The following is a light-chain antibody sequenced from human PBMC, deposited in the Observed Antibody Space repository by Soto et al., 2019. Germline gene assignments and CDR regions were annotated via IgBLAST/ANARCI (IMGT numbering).Light chain of an antibody. CDR1: QSINAW. Sequence: DIQMTQAPSTLSASVGDRVTITCRASQSINAWLAWYQQKPGKAPKLLIYDVSTLDSGVPSRFSGSASGTELTLTTSHLQYADFATSYCQHHHSYSTFGQGTKVDIQ. J-gene: IGKJ1*01. CDR3: QHHHSYST. V-gene: IGKV1-5*01. CDR2: DVS.